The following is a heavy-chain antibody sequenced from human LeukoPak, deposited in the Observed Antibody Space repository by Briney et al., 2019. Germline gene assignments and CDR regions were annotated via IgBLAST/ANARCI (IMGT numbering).Heavy chain of an antibody. CDR2: IYHSGST. V-gene: IGHV4-39*07. J-gene: IGHJ4*02. CDR1: GGSISSGGYY. Sequence: SETLSLTCTVSGGSISSGGYYWSWIRQPPGKGLEWIGSIYHSGSTYYNPSLKSRVTISVDTSKNQFSLKLSSVTAADTAVYYCARTPQAYCGGDCYAYYFDYWGQGTLVTVSS. CDR3: ARTPQAYCGGDCYAYYFDY. D-gene: IGHD2-21*02.